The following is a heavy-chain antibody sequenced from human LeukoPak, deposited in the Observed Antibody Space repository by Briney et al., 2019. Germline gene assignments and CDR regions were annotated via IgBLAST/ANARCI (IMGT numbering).Heavy chain of an antibody. V-gene: IGHV3-53*01. CDR3: ARVAYSYYYMAV. J-gene: IGHJ6*03. CDR1: GFTISSNY. Sequence: SAGSLRLSCAASGFTISSNYMSWVRQAPRKRRQWCSVIYSGGSRYYDDSSKNRLTFSTVNTTNILYPLMISLRTEDTTAEYYARVAYSYYYMAVWGNGTTVT. CDR2: IYSGGSR.